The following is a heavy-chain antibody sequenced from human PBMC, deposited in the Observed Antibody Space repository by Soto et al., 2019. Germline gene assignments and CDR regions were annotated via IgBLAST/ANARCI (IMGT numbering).Heavy chain of an antibody. D-gene: IGHD6-19*01. CDR2: IYYSGST. V-gene: IGHV4-59*01. Sequence: SETLSLTCTVSGGSISSYYWSWIRQPPGKGLEWVGYIYYSGSTNYNPSLKSRVTISVDTSKNPFSLKLSSVTAADTAVYYCARAEAVAGTDYYYYGMDVWGQGTTVTVSS. CDR3: ARAEAVAGTDYYYYGMDV. CDR1: GGSISSYY. J-gene: IGHJ6*02.